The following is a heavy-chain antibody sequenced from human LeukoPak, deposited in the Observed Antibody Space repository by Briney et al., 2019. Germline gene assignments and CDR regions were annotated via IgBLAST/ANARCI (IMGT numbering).Heavy chain of an antibody. D-gene: IGHD3-3*01. V-gene: IGHV3-11*04. J-gene: IGHJ5*02. Sequence: PGGSLRLSCAASGFTFSDYYMSWIRQAPGKGLEWVSYISSSGSTIYYADSVKGRFTISRDNAKNSLYLQMNSLRAEDTAVYYCARDRGGRFLEWSRPYNWFDPWGQGTLATVSS. CDR2: ISSSGSTI. CDR3: ARDRGGRFLEWSRPYNWFDP. CDR1: GFTFSDYY.